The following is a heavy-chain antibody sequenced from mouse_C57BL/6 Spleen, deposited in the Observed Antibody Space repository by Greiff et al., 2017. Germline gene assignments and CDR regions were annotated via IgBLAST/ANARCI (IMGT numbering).Heavy chain of an antibody. J-gene: IGHJ2*01. D-gene: IGHD2-2*01. Sequence: EVQVVESGGGLVQPKGSLTLSCAASGFTFNTSAMHWVRQAPGKGLEWVARLRSKSSNYATYYADSVKDRFTNSRDDSQSMLYLQMNNIKTKDTAMYYCVRDGFYFDYWGQGTTLTVSS. CDR3: VRDGFYFDY. CDR1: GFTFNTSA. CDR2: LRSKSSNYAT. V-gene: IGHV10-3*01.